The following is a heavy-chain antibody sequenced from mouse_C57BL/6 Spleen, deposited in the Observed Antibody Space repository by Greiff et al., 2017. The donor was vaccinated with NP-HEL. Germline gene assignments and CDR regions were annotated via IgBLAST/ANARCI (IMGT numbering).Heavy chain of an antibody. CDR1: GYSFTGYY. D-gene: IGHD1-1*01. J-gene: IGHJ2*01. CDR3: ARSGYYGSSSVFDY. Sequence: EVQLQQSGPELVKPGASVKISCKASGYSFTGYYMNWVKQSPEKSLEWIGEINPSTGGTTYNQKFKAKATLTVDKSSSTAYMQLKSLTSEDSAVYYGARSGYYGSSSVFDYWGQGTTLTVSS. CDR2: INPSTGGT. V-gene: IGHV1-42*01.